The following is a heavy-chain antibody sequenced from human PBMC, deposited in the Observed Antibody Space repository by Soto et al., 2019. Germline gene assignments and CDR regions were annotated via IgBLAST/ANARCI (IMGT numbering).Heavy chain of an antibody. D-gene: IGHD4-17*01. V-gene: IGHV3-74*01. CDR1: GFTFSSYW. J-gene: IGHJ4*02. CDR3: ARGTVRDHDFGDH. Sequence: EVQLVESGGRLVQPGGSLRLSCAASGFTFSSYWMHWVRQVPGKGLVWVSRISDDGSSTSYAESVRGRFIISRDKAKNTLYLQLNSLRAEDTAVYYCARGTVRDHDFGDHWGQGTLVAVSS. CDR2: ISDDGSST.